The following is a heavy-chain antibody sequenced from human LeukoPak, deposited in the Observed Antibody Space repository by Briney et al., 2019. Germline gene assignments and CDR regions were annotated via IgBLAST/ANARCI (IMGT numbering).Heavy chain of an antibody. J-gene: IGHJ4*02. Sequence: SVKVSCKASGGTFSSYAISWVRQAPGHGLEWMWGIIPIFGTATYAQKFQGRVTITTDESTSTAYMELSSLRSEDTAVYYCARDSGYDNFDYWGQGTLVTVSS. CDR1: GGTFSSYA. D-gene: IGHD5-12*01. V-gene: IGHV1-69*05. CDR3: ARDSGYDNFDY. CDR2: IIPIFGTA.